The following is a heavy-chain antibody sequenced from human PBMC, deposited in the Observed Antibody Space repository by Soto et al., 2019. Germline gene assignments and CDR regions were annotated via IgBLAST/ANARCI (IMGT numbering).Heavy chain of an antibody. CDR1: GDSFSSADYN. J-gene: IGHJ4*02. D-gene: IGHD6-19*01. Sequence: QVLLQESGPGLVKPSQTLSLTCTVSGDSFSSADYNWSWIRQPPGKGLEWIGYIYYSGYTYNNPSLKSRLTMSGDTSKNQFFLKLSSVTAADTAVYYCARSSDHVAFDYWGQGTLVTVS. CDR2: IYYSGYT. CDR3: ARSSDHVAFDY. V-gene: IGHV4-30-4*01.